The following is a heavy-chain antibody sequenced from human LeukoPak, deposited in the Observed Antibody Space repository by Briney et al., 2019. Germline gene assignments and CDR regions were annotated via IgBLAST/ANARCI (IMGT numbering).Heavy chain of an antibody. J-gene: IGHJ5*02. D-gene: IGHD3-10*01. CDR2: IYYSGST. CDR3: ASSGTLYNCFDP. Sequence: PSETLSLTCTVSGGSISSYYWSWIRQPPGKGLEWIGYIYYSGSTNYNPSLKSRVTISVDTSKNQFSLKLSSVPAAATAVYYCASSGTLYNCFDPWGRETLVTVS. CDR1: GGSISSYY. V-gene: IGHV4-59*01.